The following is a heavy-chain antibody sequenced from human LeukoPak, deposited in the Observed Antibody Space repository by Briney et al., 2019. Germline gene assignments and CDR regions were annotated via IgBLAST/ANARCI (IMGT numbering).Heavy chain of an antibody. D-gene: IGHD5-12*01. Sequence: SETLSLTCAVYGGSFSGYYWSWIRQPPGKGLEWIGEINHSGSTNYNPSLKSRVTISVDTSKNQFSLKLSSVTAADTAVYYCARASVATTEVGDYYYYYMDVWGKGTTVTISS. CDR3: ARASVATTEVGDYYYYYMDV. J-gene: IGHJ6*03. CDR1: GGSFSGYY. CDR2: INHSGST. V-gene: IGHV4-34*01.